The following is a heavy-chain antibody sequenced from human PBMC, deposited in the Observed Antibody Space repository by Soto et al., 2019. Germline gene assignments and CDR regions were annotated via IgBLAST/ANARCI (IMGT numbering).Heavy chain of an antibody. Sequence: SETLYLTCAVPPDPLTRGLYSWGVFRPPPGKSLEWIGTIYYHGNTYSNPSLKSRVTISVDTSNNQLSLKLRSVTAADTAVYYCARHDGFSSGWIFDYWGHGTLVTVS. V-gene: IGHV4-39*01. J-gene: IGHJ4*01. CDR3: ARHDGFSSGWIFDY. CDR1: PDPLTRGLYS. CDR2: IYYHGNT. D-gene: IGHD6-19*01.